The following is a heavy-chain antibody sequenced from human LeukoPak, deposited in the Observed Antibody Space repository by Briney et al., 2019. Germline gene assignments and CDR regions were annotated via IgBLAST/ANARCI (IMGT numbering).Heavy chain of an antibody. J-gene: IGHJ4*02. Sequence: GGSLRLSCAPSGFTFSNYWTKWVRHPSGEGREWVASINPDGSEKLYVDSVKGRFTISRDNAENSLYLQMNSLRAEDTAVYYCATYYDFWSAYRSDYWGQGTLVTVSS. V-gene: IGHV3-7*01. CDR3: ATYYDFWSAYRSDY. D-gene: IGHD3-3*01. CDR2: INPDGSEK. CDR1: GFTFSNYW.